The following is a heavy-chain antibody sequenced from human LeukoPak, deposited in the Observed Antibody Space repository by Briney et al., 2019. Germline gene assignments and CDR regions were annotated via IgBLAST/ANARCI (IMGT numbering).Heavy chain of an antibody. J-gene: IGHJ4*02. CDR2: INHSGST. V-gene: IGHV4-34*01. D-gene: IGHD2/OR15-2a*01. Sequence: SETLSLTCAVYGGSFSGYYWSWIRQPPGKGLEWIGEINHSGSTYYNPSLKSRVTFSVDTSKNQFSLKLSSVTAADTAVYYCARDTFPLIDYWGQGTLVTVSS. CDR1: GGSFSGYY. CDR3: ARDTFPLIDY.